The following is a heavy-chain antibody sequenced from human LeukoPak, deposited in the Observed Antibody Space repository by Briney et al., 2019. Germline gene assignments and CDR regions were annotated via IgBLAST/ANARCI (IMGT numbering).Heavy chain of an antibody. CDR1: GFTFSSYS. CDR3: AKPKLLWFGELLGAYFDY. V-gene: IGHV3-21*04. CDR2: ISSSSSYI. D-gene: IGHD3-10*01. J-gene: IGHJ4*02. Sequence: GGSLRLSCAASGFTFSSYSMNWVRQAPGKGLEWVSSISSSSSYIYYADSVKGRFTISRDNAKNSLYLQMNSLRAEDTAVYYCAKPKLLWFGELLGAYFDYWGQGTLVTVSS.